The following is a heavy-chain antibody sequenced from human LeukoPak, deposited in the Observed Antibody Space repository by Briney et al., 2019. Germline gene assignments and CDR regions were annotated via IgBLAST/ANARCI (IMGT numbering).Heavy chain of an antibody. D-gene: IGHD2-2*01. Sequence: GGSLRLSCAVSGFNVSSNYMSWVRQAPGKGLEWVSVIYSGGSTYYADSVRGRFTISRHNSKNTLYLQMNSLRAEDTAVYYCARGGGASPSDYWGQGILVTVSS. J-gene: IGHJ4*02. V-gene: IGHV3-53*04. CDR3: ARGGGASPSDY. CDR2: IYSGGST. CDR1: GFNVSSNY.